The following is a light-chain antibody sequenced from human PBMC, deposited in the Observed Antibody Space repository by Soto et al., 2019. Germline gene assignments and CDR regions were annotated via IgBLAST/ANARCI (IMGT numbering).Light chain of an antibody. J-gene: IGKJ5*01. Sequence: IVMTQTPLSLAVTPGQPTSISCESSPSLLHSAGKTYLSWYLQKPGQPPQLLIYEGSNRFSGVPDRFSGSGSGTDFTLTISRVEAEDFGVYYCKQSIRGLTFGQGTRLEIE. V-gene: IGKV2D-29*01. CDR3: KQSIRGLT. CDR2: EGS. CDR1: PSLLHSAGKTY.